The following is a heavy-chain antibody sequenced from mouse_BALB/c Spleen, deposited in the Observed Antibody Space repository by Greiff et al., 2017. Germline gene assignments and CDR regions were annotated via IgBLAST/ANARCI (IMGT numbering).Heavy chain of an antibody. J-gene: IGHJ4*01. CDR3: TPMIYYAMDY. V-gene: IGHV1S81*02. CDR1: GYTFTSYY. D-gene: IGHD2-3*01. CDR2: INPSNGGT. Sequence: VQLVESGAELVKPGASVKLSCKASGYTFTSYYMYWVKQRPGQGLEWIGEINPSNGGTNFNEKFKSKATLTVDKSSSTAYMQLSSLTSEDSAVYYCTPMIYYAMDYWGQGTSVTVSS.